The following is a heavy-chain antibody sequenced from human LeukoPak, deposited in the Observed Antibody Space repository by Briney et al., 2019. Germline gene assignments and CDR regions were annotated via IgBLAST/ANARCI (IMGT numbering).Heavy chain of an antibody. J-gene: IGHJ4*02. V-gene: IGHV4-59*01. Sequence: PSETLSLTCTVSGGSISSYYWSGIRQPPGKGLEWIGYIYYSGSTNYNPSLKSRVTISVDTSKNQFSLKLSSVTAADTAVYYCARGLDKWLALALGYWGQGTLVTVSS. CDR2: IYYSGST. CDR3: ARGLDKWLALALGY. D-gene: IGHD6-19*01. CDR1: GGSISSYY.